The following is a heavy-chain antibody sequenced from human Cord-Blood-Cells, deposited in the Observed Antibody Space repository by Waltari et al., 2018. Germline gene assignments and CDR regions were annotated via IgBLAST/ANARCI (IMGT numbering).Heavy chain of an antibody. CDR2: IYYSGST. V-gene: IGHV4-59*01. CDR1: GGPIGSYY. CDR3: ARVRGYSGYDAFDI. J-gene: IGHJ3*02. Sequence: QVQLPESGPGLVQPSATLSLTSTGSGGPIGSYYWCWIRQPPGKGLEWIGYIYYSGSTNYNPSLKSRVTISVDTSKNQFSLKLSSVTAADTAVYYCARVRGYSGYDAFDIWGQGTMVTVSS. D-gene: IGHD5-12*01.